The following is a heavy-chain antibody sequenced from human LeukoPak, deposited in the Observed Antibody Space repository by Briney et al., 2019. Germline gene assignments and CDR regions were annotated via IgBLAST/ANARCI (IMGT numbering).Heavy chain of an antibody. D-gene: IGHD5-12*01. J-gene: IGHJ3*02. CDR1: GFTFSSYS. CDR3: ARLDSGYDWDDAFDI. V-gene: IGHV3-21*01. Sequence: GGSLRLSCAASGFTFSSYSMNWVRQAPGKGLEWVSSISSSSSYIYSADSVKGRFTISRDNAKNSLYLQMNSLRVEDTAVYYCARLDSGYDWDDAFDIWGQGTMVTVSS. CDR2: ISSSSSYI.